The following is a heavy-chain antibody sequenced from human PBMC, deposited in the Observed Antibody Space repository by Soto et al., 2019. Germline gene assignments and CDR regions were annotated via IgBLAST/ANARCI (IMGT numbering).Heavy chain of an antibody. Sequence: WGSLRLSCSASVFTFSSYSMNWFRQAPGKGLEWVSYISSSSSTIYYADSVKGRFTISRDNAKNSLYLQMNSLRDEDTAVYYCARTYYGGNSVWYFDLWGRGTLVTVSS. CDR2: ISSSSSTI. CDR3: ARTYYGGNSVWYFDL. D-gene: IGHD4-17*01. J-gene: IGHJ2*01. V-gene: IGHV3-48*02. CDR1: VFTFSSYS.